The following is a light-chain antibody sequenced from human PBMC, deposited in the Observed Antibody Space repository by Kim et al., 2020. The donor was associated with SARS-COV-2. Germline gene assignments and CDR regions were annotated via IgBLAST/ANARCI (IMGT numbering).Light chain of an antibody. Sequence: QSALTQPRSVSGSPGQSVTISCTGTSSDVGAYNYVSWYQLHPGKAPKLLIYDVNKRPSGVPDRFSGSKSGNTASLTVSGLQTEDEADYYCCSFPVKFGGGTQLTVL. CDR2: DVN. CDR1: SSDVGAYNY. CDR3: CSFPVK. J-gene: IGLJ2*01. V-gene: IGLV2-11*01.